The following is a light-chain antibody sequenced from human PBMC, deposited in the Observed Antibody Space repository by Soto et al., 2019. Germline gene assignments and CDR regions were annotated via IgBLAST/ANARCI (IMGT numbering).Light chain of an antibody. CDR3: KQRSNWPGT. CDR1: QNVRSY. J-gene: IGKJ4*01. CDR2: DAS. V-gene: IGKV3-11*01. Sequence: EIVLTQSPVTLSLSPGESATLSCRASQNVRSYLAWYQQRPGQAPRLLIYDASTRATGINARFSGSGSGTDFTLSISSLEPEDFAVYYCKQRSNWPGTFGGGTKVDIK.